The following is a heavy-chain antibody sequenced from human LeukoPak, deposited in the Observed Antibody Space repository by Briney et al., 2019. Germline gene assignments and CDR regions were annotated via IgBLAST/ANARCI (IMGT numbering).Heavy chain of an antibody. Sequence: GESLKISCKGSGYSFTTYWIGWVRQMPGKGLEWMGIIYPGDSESRHSPSFQGQATISADKSISTAYLQWSSLRASDTAMYYCARQKYCSGGSCSDYYGMDVWGQGTTVTVSS. CDR2: IYPGDSES. J-gene: IGHJ6*02. CDR1: GYSFTTYW. D-gene: IGHD2-15*01. V-gene: IGHV5-51*01. CDR3: ARQKYCSGGSCSDYYGMDV.